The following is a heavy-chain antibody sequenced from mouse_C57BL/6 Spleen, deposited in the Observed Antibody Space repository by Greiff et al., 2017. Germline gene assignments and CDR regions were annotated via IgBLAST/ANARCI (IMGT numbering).Heavy chain of an antibody. Sequence: EVQGVESGEGLVKPGGSLKLSCAASGFTFSSYAMSWVRQTPEKRLEWVAYISSGGDYIYYADTVKGRFTISRDNARNTLYLQMSSLKSEDTAMYYCTRGVLTGSYYFDYWGQGTTLTVSS. CDR3: TRGVLTGSYYFDY. CDR2: ISSGGDYI. V-gene: IGHV5-9-1*02. D-gene: IGHD4-1*01. CDR1: GFTFSSYA. J-gene: IGHJ2*01.